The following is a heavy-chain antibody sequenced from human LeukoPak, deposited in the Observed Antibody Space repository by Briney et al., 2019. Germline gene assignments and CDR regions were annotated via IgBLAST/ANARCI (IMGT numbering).Heavy chain of an antibody. D-gene: IGHD2-15*01. CDR2: INPNSGGT. J-gene: IGHJ5*02. CDR3: ARDNYCSGGSCDWFDP. CDR1: GYTFTVYY. V-gene: IGHV1-2*02. Sequence: ASVKVSCKASGYTFTVYYMHWVRQAPGQGLEWMGWINPNSGGTNYAQKFQGRVTMTRDTSISTAYMELSRLRSDDTDVYYCARDNYCSGGSCDWFDPWGQGTLVTVSS.